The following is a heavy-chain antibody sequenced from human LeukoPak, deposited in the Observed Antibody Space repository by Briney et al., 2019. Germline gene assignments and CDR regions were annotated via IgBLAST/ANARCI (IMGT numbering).Heavy chain of an antibody. Sequence: GGSLRLSCAVSGFTFSSYWMSWVRRAPGKGLEWVAKIKQDGSEKYYVDSVKGRFTISRDNAKNSLYLQVNSLRAEDTAVYYCAKDRYSSCWFSMDYWGQGTLVTVSS. CDR3: AKDRYSSCWFSMDY. J-gene: IGHJ4*02. CDR1: GFTFSSYW. CDR2: IKQDGSEK. V-gene: IGHV3-7*01. D-gene: IGHD6-19*01.